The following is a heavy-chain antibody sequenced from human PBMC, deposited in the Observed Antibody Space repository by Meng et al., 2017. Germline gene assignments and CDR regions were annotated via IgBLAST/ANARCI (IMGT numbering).Heavy chain of an antibody. CDR2: INAGNGNT. Sequence: GQLGQSGAEVKKPGASGKVSCKASGYTFTSYAMHWVRQAPGQRLEWMGWINAGNGNTKYSQKFQGRVTITRDTSASTAYMELSSLRSEDTAVYYCARDRSRLSTVTLLFDPWGQGTLVTVSS. J-gene: IGHJ5*02. CDR3: ARDRSRLSTVTLLFDP. V-gene: IGHV1-3*01. CDR1: GYTFTSYA. D-gene: IGHD4-17*01.